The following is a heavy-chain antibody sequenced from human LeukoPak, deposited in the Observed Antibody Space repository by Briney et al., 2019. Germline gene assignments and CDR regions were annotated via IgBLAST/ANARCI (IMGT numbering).Heavy chain of an antibody. CDR1: GFTFSSYS. D-gene: IGHD1-20*01. J-gene: IGHJ4*02. Sequence: GRSLRLSCAASGFTFSSYSMNWVRQAPGKGLEWVANIKDDGSDKYYVDSVKGRFSISKDNAKNSLYLQMNSLRVEDTAVYYCVPLNWNPPGDFDRWGQGTLVTVSS. CDR3: VPLNWNPPGDFDR. CDR2: IKDDGSDK. V-gene: IGHV3-7*01.